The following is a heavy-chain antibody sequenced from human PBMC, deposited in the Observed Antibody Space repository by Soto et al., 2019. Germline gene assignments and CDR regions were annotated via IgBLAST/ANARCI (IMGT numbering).Heavy chain of an antibody. Sequence: HPGGSLRLSCAASGFTFSSYGMHWVRQAPGKGLEWVAVIWYDGSNKYYADSVKGRFTISRDNSKNTLYLQMNSLRAEDTAVYYCARVEPNYYYYGMDVWGQGTTVTVSS. CDR3: ARVEPNYYYYGMDV. V-gene: IGHV3-33*01. J-gene: IGHJ6*02. CDR2: IWYDGSNK. CDR1: GFTFSSYG. D-gene: IGHD1-26*01.